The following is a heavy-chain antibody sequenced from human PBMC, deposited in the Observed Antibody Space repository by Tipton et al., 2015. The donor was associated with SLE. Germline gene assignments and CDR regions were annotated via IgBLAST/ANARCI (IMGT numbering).Heavy chain of an antibody. D-gene: IGHD6-19*01. V-gene: IGHV4-4*07. Sequence: TLSLTCTVSGGSISNYYWSWIRQPAGKGLEWIGRIYTSGSTNHNPPLKSRVTMSVDTSKNQFSLKLSSVTAADTAVYYCARDHPVAGPFDYWGQGTLVTVSS. J-gene: IGHJ4*02. CDR3: ARDHPVAGPFDY. CDR1: GGSISNYY. CDR2: IYTSGST.